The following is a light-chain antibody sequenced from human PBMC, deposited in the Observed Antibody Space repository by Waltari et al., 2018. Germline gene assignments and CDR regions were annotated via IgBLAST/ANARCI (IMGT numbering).Light chain of an antibody. J-gene: IGLJ1*01. CDR2: YND. CDR3: ATWDDSLNAYV. V-gene: IGLV1-36*01. CDR1: RSNIRNNT. Sequence: QSVLTQPPSVPGAPRQRVTISCSGSRSNIRNNTAHVYHQPPGKAPNPLIYYNDPLPSGVSDRFSGSKSGTSASLAISGLQSEDEADYYCATWDDSLNAYVFGTGTKVTVL.